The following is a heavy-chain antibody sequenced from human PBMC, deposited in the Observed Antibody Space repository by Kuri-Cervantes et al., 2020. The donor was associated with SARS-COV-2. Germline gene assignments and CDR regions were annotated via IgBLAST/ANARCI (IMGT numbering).Heavy chain of an antibody. J-gene: IGHJ4*02. CDR3: ARAELRLIDY. D-gene: IGHD1-26*01. Sequence: LSLTCAASGFTFSSYSMNWVRQAPGKGLEWVSGIGPSNTYIYYADSVKGRFIISRDNAKNSLYLQMNSLRAEDTAVYYCARAELRLIDYWGQGTLVTVSS. CDR1: GFTFSSYS. V-gene: IGHV3-21*06. CDR2: IGPSNTYI.